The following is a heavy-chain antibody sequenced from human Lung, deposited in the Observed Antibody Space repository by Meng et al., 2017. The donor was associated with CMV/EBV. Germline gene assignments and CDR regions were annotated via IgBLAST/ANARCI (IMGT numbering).Heavy chain of an antibody. D-gene: IGHD2-2*01. Sequence: XVSXKGSGYSFTSYWIGWVRQMPGKGLEWMGIIYPGDSDTRYSPSFQGQVTISADKSISTAYLQWSSLKASDTAMYYCARQVVPAAKANYYYYYGMDVWGQGTTVTVSS. J-gene: IGHJ6*02. CDR2: IYPGDSDT. CDR1: GYSFTSYW. V-gene: IGHV5-51*01. CDR3: ARQVVPAAKANYYYYYGMDV.